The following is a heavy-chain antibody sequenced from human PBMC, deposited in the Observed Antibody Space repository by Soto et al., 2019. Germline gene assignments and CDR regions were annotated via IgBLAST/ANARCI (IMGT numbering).Heavy chain of an antibody. CDR3: ARGYDSSGYYYYYYMDV. CDR1: GGSISSYY. Sequence: SETLSLTCTVSGGSISSYYWSWIRQPPGKGLEWIGYIYYSGSTNYNPSLKSRVTISVDTSKNQFSLKLSSGTAADTAVYYCARGYDSSGYYYYYYMDVWGKGTTVTVSS. CDR2: IYYSGST. J-gene: IGHJ6*03. D-gene: IGHD3-22*01. V-gene: IGHV4-59*08.